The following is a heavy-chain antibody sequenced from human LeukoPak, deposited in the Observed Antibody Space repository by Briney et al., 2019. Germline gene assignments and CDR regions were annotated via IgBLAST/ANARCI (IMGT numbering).Heavy chain of an antibody. CDR2: IYPGDSET. CDR3: ARHNGRGNWFDP. D-gene: IGHD2-8*01. CDR1: GYNFATHW. Sequence: GESLKISCKGSGYNFATHWIGWVRQMPGKGLEGMGIIYPGDSETRYSPSFEGQVTISADRSITTAYLHWSSLKAADTAIYYCARHNGRGNWFDPWGQGTLVTVSS. J-gene: IGHJ5*02. V-gene: IGHV5-51*01.